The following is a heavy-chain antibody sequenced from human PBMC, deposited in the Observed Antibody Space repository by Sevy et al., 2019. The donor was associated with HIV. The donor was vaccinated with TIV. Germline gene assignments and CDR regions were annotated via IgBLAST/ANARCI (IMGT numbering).Heavy chain of an antibody. V-gene: IGHV3-72*01. CDR3: ARVPTYGSVTYFLDY. J-gene: IGHJ4*02. CDR2: IRNKANSETT. Sequence: GGSLRLSCAASGFTFSDHYMDWVRQAPGQGLEWVGRIRNKANSETTEYAASVKGRFTISRDDSKNSLYLQMNSLKTEDTAVYYCARVPTYGSVTYFLDYWGQGSLVTVSS. CDR1: GFTFSDHY. D-gene: IGHD3-10*01.